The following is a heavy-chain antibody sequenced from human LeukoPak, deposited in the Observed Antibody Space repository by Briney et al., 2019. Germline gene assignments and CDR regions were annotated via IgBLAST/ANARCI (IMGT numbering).Heavy chain of an antibody. D-gene: IGHD4-23*01. V-gene: IGHV4-34*01. CDR2: INNRGYT. J-gene: IGHJ5*02. Sequence: SQTLSLTCAVSGGSFSVHYWSWIRQPPGKGLEWIGEINNRGYTSYNSSLESRVTISVDTSKNEFSLKVTSVIVADTAVYYCARDAFCGNGNCRVRHWFDPWGQGTLVTVSS. CDR3: ARDAFCGNGNCRVRHWFDP. CDR1: GGSFSVHY.